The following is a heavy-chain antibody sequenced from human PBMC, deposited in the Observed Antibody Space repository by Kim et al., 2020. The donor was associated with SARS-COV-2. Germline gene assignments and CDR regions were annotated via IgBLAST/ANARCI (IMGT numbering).Heavy chain of an antibody. D-gene: IGHD3-3*01. CDR3: ARENYDFWSGYYRGGNWFDP. Sequence: SVKVSCKASGGTFSSYAISWVRQAPGQGLEWMGGIIPIFGTANYAQKFQGRVTITADESTSTAYMELSSLRSEDTAVYYCARENYDFWSGYYRGGNWFDPWGQGTLVTVSS. CDR1: GGTFSSYA. J-gene: IGHJ5*02. V-gene: IGHV1-69*13. CDR2: IIPIFGTA.